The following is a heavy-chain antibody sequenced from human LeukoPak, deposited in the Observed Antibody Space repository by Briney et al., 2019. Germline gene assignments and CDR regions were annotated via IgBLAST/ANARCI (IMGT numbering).Heavy chain of an antibody. Sequence: GESLKISCKASGYSFTNYWIGWVRQLPGKGLEWMGIIYPGDSDTRYSPSSQGQVTISADKSITTAYLYWSSLRASDTAIYYCARHSSRDHRYYFDSWGQGTLVSVSS. CDR2: IYPGDSDT. V-gene: IGHV5-51*01. CDR1: GYSFTNYW. J-gene: IGHJ4*02. CDR3: ARHSSRDHRYYFDS.